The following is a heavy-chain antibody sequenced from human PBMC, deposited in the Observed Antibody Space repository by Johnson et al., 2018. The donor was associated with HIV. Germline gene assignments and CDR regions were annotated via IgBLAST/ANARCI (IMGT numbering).Heavy chain of an antibody. CDR2: ISYDGSEM. CDR1: GFTFSSYA. V-gene: IGHV3-33*05. CDR3: ARLIVGAPGAFDI. D-gene: IGHD1-26*01. Sequence: QVQLVESGGGVVQPGRSLRLSCAASGFTFSSYAFHWVRQAPAKGLEWVAAISYDGSEMYYVDSVKGRFTISRDNAKNSLYLQMNSLRAEDTAVYYCARLIVGAPGAFDIWGQGTMVTVSS. J-gene: IGHJ3*02.